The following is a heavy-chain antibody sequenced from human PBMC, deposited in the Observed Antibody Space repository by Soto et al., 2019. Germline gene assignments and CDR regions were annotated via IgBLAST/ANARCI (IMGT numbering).Heavy chain of an antibody. CDR1: GDSIISSDFY. CDR3: ARHSLALRKNNWFDP. J-gene: IGHJ5*02. V-gene: IGHV4-39*01. CDR2: IFYLGSS. D-gene: IGHD3-3*02. Sequence: PSETLSLTCTVSGDSIISSDFYWGWVRQPPGKGLEWIGSIFYLGSSYYNPSLKSRVTMSVDTSKNQFSLRLRSVTAADTALYFCARHSLALRKNNWFDPWGRGIIVTVSS.